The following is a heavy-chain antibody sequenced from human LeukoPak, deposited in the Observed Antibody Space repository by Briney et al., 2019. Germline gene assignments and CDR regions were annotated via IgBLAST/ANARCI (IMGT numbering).Heavy chain of an antibody. CDR3: AKDLHNWNSVGVH. CDR2: ISGSGGST. J-gene: IGHJ4*02. D-gene: IGHD1-1*01. Sequence: GRSLRLSCAASGLTFSNYAASSVRQAPGKGLECVAVISGSGGSTYYADSGKGPFTISRDNSKNTVDLQMESLRAEDTAVYYCAKDLHNWNSVGVHWGQGTLVTVSS. CDR1: GLTFSNYA. V-gene: IGHV3-23*01.